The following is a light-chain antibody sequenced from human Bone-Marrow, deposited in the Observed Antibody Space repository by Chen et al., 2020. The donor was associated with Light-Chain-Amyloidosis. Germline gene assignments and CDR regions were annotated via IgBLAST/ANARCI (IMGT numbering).Light chain of an antibody. CDR1: NIGSTS. V-gene: IGLV3-21*02. J-gene: IGLJ3*02. CDR3: QVWDRSSDRPV. Sequence: SYVLPQPSPVSVAPGQTATIACGGNNIGSTSVHWYQPTPGQAPLLVVYDDSDRPSGIPERLSGSNSGNTATLTISRVEAGDEADYYCQVWDRSSDRPVFGGGTKLTVL. CDR2: DDS.